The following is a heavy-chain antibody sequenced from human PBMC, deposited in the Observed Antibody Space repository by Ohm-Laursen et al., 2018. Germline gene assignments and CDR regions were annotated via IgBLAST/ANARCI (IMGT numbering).Heavy chain of an antibody. V-gene: IGHV1-8*01. Sequence: SVKVSCKVTGNTFTSYDINWVRQATGQGLEWMGWMNTNSGDTGYAQKFQGRVTMTRDTSISTAYMELTSLRSEDTAVYYCGRGTMDVWGQGTTVTVSS. CDR1: GNTFTSYD. J-gene: IGHJ6*02. CDR3: GRGTMDV. CDR2: MNTNSGDT.